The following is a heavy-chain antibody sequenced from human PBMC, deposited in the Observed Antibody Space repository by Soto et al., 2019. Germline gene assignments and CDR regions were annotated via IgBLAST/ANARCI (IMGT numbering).Heavy chain of an antibody. CDR3: AKEYGSTWIDH. CDR2: MSYDGTKQ. J-gene: IGHJ4*02. D-gene: IGHD6-13*01. V-gene: IGHV3-30*18. CDR1: GFTFSTYG. Sequence: GGSLRLSCAASGFTFSTYGMHWVRQAPGKGVEWVAAMSYDGTKQYYVDSVKGRFTISRDNSRNKLFLQLNSLRDEDTAVYYCAKEYGSTWIDHWGQGTPVTVSS.